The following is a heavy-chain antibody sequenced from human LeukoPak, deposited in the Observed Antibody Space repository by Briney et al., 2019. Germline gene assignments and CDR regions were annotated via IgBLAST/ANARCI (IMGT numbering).Heavy chain of an antibody. D-gene: IGHD6-19*01. J-gene: IGHJ6*02. V-gene: IGHV4-34*01. CDR3: ARLAPMALAGAYYYHSLDV. CDR1: GGSFSGYY. CDR2: INHSGST. Sequence: SETLSLTCAVYGGSFSGYYWSWIRQPPGKGLEWIGEINHSGSTNYNPSLKSRVTISVDTSKNQFSLKLSSVTAADTAVYYCARLAPMALAGAYYYHSLDVWGQGTAVTVSS.